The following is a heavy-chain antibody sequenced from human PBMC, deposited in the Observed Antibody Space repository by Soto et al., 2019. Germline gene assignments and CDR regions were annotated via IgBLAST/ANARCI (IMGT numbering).Heavy chain of an antibody. J-gene: IGHJ6*02. CDR3: ARGIAVAENYYGMDV. V-gene: IGHV1-69*13. CDR2: TIPIFGTA. CDR1: GGTFSSYA. D-gene: IGHD6-19*01. Sequence: GASVKVSCKASGGTFSSYAISWVRQAPGQGLEWMGGTIPIFGTANYAQKFQGRVTITADESTSTAYMELSSLRSEDTAVYYCARGIAVAENYYGMDVWGQGTTVTVSS.